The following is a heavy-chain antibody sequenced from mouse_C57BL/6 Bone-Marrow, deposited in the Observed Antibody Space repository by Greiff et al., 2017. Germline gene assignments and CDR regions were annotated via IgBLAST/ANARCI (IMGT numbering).Heavy chain of an antibody. D-gene: IGHD3-3*01. J-gene: IGHJ4*01. CDR2: ISYSGST. CDR1: GYSITSGYD. CDR3: ARGGPYYAMDY. V-gene: IGHV3-1*01. Sequence: EVKVVESGPGMVKPSQSLSLTCTVTGYSITSGYDWHWIRHFPGNKLEWMGYISYSGSTNYNPSLKSRISITHDTSKNHFFLKLNSVTTEDTATYYCARGGPYYAMDYWGQGTSVTVSS.